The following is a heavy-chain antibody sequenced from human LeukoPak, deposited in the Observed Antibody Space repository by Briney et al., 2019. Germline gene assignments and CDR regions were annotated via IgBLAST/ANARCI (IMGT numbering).Heavy chain of an antibody. V-gene: IGHV1-69*13. CDR2: IIPIFGTA. CDR1: GGTFSSYA. J-gene: IGHJ4*02. Sequence: ASVKVSCKASGGTFSSYAISWVRQAPGQGLEWMGGIIPIFGTANCAQKFQGRVTITADESTSTAYMELSSLRSEDTAVYYCASDYGSGSYYIPAFDYWGQGTLVTVSS. CDR3: ASDYGSGSYYIPAFDY. D-gene: IGHD3-10*01.